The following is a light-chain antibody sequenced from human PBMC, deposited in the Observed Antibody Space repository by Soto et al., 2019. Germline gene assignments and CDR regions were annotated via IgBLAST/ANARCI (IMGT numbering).Light chain of an antibody. Sequence: IQMTQSPSTLSASVGERVTITCRASQSVTNWLAWYQQKQGKATKLLIYDVSSLESGVPSRFSGSGSGTEFILTISSLQPEDFATYYCQQYDSYSWTFGQGTKVDIK. CDR3: QQYDSYSWT. CDR2: DVS. CDR1: QSVTNW. J-gene: IGKJ1*01. V-gene: IGKV1-5*01.